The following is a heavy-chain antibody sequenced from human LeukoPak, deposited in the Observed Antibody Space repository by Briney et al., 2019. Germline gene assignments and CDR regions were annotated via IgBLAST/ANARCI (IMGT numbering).Heavy chain of an antibody. CDR1: GGSFSGYY. D-gene: IGHD6-13*01. CDR2: INHSGST. Sequence: KPSETLSLTCAVYGGSFSGYYWSWIRQPPGKGLEWIGEINHSGSTNYNPSLKSRVTISVDTPKNQFSLKLSSVTAADTAVYYCARQGIAAASLGYFDLWGRGTLVTVSS. CDR3: ARQGIAAASLGYFDL. J-gene: IGHJ2*01. V-gene: IGHV4-34*01.